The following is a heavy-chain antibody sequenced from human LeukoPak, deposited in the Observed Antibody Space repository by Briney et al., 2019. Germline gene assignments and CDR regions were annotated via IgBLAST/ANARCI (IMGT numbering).Heavy chain of an antibody. D-gene: IGHD6-6*01. CDR2: IYSGGST. CDR1: GITVSRNH. CDR3: AREATAPRPFSTDYYYYMDV. J-gene: IGHJ6*03. Sequence: GGSLRLSCVASGITVSRNHMSWVRKAPGKGLEWVSGIYSGGSTFDADSVKGRFTSSRDNSKNTFYLQMNSLRVEDTAVYYCAREATAPRPFSTDYYYYMDVWGKGTTVTVSS. V-gene: IGHV3-66*02.